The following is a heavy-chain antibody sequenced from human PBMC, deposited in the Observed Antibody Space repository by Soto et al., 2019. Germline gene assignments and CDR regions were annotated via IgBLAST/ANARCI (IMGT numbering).Heavy chain of an antibody. V-gene: IGHV3-23*01. CDR3: AKDIEGTGTNVIYDS. J-gene: IGHJ4*02. Sequence: EVQLFESGGSLVQTGWSLRLSCAASGFSFSTYAMGWVRQAPGKGLEWVSAISGSGSATYYADPVKGRFTISRDNSKDTLYLQMNSLRAGDTAVYYCAKDIEGTGTNVIYDSWGQGSLVTVSS. D-gene: IGHD1-7*01. CDR1: GFSFSTYA. CDR2: ISGSGSAT.